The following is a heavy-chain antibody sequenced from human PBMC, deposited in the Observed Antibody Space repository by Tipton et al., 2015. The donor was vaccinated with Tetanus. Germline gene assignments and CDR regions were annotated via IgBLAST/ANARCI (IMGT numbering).Heavy chain of an antibody. CDR2: ISYSGST. V-gene: IGHV4-61*01. J-gene: IGHJ5*02. CDR1: GGSVRSGSYY. CDR3: ARSKLLWFGESLSGFDP. Sequence: TLSLTCTVSGGSVRSGSYYWNWIRQPPGKGLEWIGYISYSGSTNSNYSLKSRITISQDTSKNQFSLKLTSVTAADTAVYYCARSKLLWFGESLSGFDPWGQGTLVTVSS. D-gene: IGHD3-10*01.